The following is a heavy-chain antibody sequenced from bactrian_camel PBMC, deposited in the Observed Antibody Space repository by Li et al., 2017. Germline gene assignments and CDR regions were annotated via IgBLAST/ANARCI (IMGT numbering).Heavy chain of an antibody. D-gene: IGHD2*01. V-gene: IGHV3S6*01. CDR3: VASLGRTFCTRSLYFFTPPPEFAF. J-gene: IGHJ4*01. Sequence: HVQLVESGGGSVEAGGSLTLSCSASGDTYSSYCMGWFRQAPGKEREYVATIYNDSNVPLYADSVKDRFTVSRDDAQNTIYLQMNNLKPEDTARYYCVASLGRTFCTRSLYFFTPPPEFAFRGQGTQVTVS. CDR1: GDTYSSYC. CDR2: IYNDSNVP.